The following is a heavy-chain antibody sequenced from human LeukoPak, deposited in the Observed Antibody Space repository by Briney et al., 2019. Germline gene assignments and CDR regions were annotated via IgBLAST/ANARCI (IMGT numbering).Heavy chain of an antibody. D-gene: IGHD3-22*01. CDR2: ISNGADNK. CDR1: GFSFSSYD. CDR3: ARGSYARSGSASDY. J-gene: IGHJ4*02. V-gene: IGHV3-30*04. Sequence: PGTSLRLSCAASGFSFSSYDAHWVRQAPGKGLEGVALISNGADNKYYADSVKGRFTISRDNSKNTLYVQMDSLRAEDTAVSYCARGSYARSGSASDYWGQGTLVTVSS.